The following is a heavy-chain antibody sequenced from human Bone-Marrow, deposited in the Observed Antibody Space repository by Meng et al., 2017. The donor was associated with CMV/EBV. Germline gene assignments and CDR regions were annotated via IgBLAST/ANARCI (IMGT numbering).Heavy chain of an antibody. V-gene: IGHV4-34*01. J-gene: IGHJ3*02. D-gene: IGHD4/OR15-4a*01. CDR3: ARRHRYGGNLGGVFDI. Sequence: SETLSLTCAVYGESFSGYYWSWIRQPPGKGLEWIGEINHSGGTNYNPSLKSRVTISVDTSKNQLSLELYSVTAADTAVYYCARRHRYGGNLGGVFDIWGQGTMVTFSS. CDR1: GESFSGYY. CDR2: INHSGGT.